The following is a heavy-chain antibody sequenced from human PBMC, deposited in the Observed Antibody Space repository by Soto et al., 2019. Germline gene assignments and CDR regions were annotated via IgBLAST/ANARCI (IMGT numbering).Heavy chain of an antibody. J-gene: IGHJ4*02. CDR2: ISGSAGST. V-gene: IGHV3-23*01. CDR1: GFIFSNYA. D-gene: IGHD3-16*02. Sequence: EVQLLESGGGLVQPGGSLSLSGAASGFIFSNYAMSWVRQAPGKGLEWFSAISGSAGSTYYADSVKGRFTISRDNSKNTLYPQMPRLRAQDTAVDYCPMDATGGVISHGDYWCQATLVSVSS. CDR3: PMDATGGVISHGDY.